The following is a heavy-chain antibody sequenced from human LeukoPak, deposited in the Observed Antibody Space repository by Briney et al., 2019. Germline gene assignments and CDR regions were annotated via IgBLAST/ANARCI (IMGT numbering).Heavy chain of an antibody. V-gene: IGHV3-21*06. Sequence: GGSLRLSCTASGPTFSTSGFNWVRQAPGKGLEWVASIGPTGSDRYHADSIKGRFTISRDNANNFLYLQMNGLRAEDTAVYYCATETNGRYYDYWGQGTLLTVSS. CDR1: GPTFSTSG. CDR3: ATETNGRYYDY. J-gene: IGHJ4*02. CDR2: IGPTGSDR. D-gene: IGHD2-8*01.